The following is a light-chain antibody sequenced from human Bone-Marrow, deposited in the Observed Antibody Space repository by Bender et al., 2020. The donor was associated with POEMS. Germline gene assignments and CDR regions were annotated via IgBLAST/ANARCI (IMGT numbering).Light chain of an antibody. CDR2: EVT. CDR1: RSDVGGYDF. Sequence: QSALTQPASVSGTPGQSITISCTGTRSDVGGYDFVSWYQQHSGKAPKLMIYEVTYRPSGVSNRFSGSKSGNTASLTISGLQADDEADYYCCSYAGNNIVVFGGGTKVTVL. V-gene: IGLV2-23*02. J-gene: IGLJ2*01. CDR3: CSYAGNNIVV.